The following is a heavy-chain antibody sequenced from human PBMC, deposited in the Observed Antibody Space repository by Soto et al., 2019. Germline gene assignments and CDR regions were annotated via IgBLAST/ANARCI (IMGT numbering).Heavy chain of an antibody. V-gene: IGHV1-18*04. CDR3: ARGPGVVVAANDY. Sequence: ASVKVSCKASGYTFTGYYMHWVRQAPGQGLEWMGWISAYNGDTSYAQKLQGRVTMTTDTSTSTAYMELRSLRSDDTAVYYCARGPGVVVAANDYWGQGTLVTVSS. CDR1: GYTFTGYY. CDR2: ISAYNGDT. D-gene: IGHD2-15*01. J-gene: IGHJ4*02.